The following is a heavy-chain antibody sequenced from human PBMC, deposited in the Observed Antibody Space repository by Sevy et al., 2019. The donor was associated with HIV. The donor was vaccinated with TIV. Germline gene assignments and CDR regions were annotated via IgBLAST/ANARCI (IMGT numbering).Heavy chain of an antibody. J-gene: IGHJ6*02. Sequence: GGSQRLSCEASGFTFSIYGMNWVRQAPGKGLEWVAFIWHDGSNTYYADSVKGRFTISRDNSKNTLYLQMSSLRAEDTAVYYCAKDQFTVAGYYYGMDVWGLGTTVTVSS. CDR1: GFTFSIYG. CDR3: AKDQFTVAGYYYGMDV. D-gene: IGHD6-19*01. CDR2: IWHDGSNT. V-gene: IGHV3-30*02.